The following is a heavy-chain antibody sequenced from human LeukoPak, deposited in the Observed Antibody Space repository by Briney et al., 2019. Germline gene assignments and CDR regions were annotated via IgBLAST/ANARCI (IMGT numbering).Heavy chain of an antibody. CDR2: INWNGGST. J-gene: IGHJ5*02. V-gene: IGHV3-20*04. Sequence: GGSLRLSCAASGFTFDDYGMSWVRHAPGKGLEWVSGINWNGGSTGYADSVKGRFTISRDNAKNSLYLQMNSLRAGDTALYYCARASSYDSSGYYTSWGQGTLVTVSS. D-gene: IGHD3-22*01. CDR1: GFTFDDYG. CDR3: ARASSYDSSGYYTS.